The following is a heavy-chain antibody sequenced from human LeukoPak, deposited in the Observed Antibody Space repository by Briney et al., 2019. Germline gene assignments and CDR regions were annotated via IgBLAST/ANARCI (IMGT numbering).Heavy chain of an antibody. J-gene: IGHJ4*02. D-gene: IGHD2-15*01. CDR3: AKGTKLAVAANNYLDY. CDR2: VKQDGSDK. V-gene: IGHV3-7*01. Sequence: GGSLRLSCAASGFTFSSYWMTWVRQAPGKGLEWVASVKQDGSDKYYVDSVKGRFTISRDNARNSLFLQMSSLRAEDTAVYYCAKGTKLAVAANNYLDYWGQGTLLTVSS. CDR1: GFTFSSYW.